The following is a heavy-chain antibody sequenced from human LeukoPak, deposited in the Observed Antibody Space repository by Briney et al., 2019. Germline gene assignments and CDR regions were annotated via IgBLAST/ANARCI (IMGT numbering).Heavy chain of an antibody. V-gene: IGHV4-34*01. J-gene: IGHJ4*02. CDR3: ARWLYCSSTSCYIRGPKYHNYYFDY. D-gene: IGHD2-2*01. Sequence: SETLSLTCAVYGGSFSGYYWSWIRQPPGKGLEWIGEINHSGSTNYNPSLKSRVTISVDTSKNQFSLKLSSVTAADTAVYYCARWLYCSSTSCYIRGPKYHNYYFDYWGQGTLVTVSS. CDR1: GGSFSGYY. CDR2: INHSGST.